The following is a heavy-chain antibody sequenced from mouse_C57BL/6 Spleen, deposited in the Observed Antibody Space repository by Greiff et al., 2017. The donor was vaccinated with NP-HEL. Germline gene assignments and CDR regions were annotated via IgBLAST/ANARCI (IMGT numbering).Heavy chain of an antibody. V-gene: IGHV1-82*01. CDR3: ATWDYYYYGSSYDYAMDY. J-gene: IGHJ4*01. CDR2: IYPGDGDT. Sequence: QVQLKESGPELVKPGASVKISCKASGYAFSSSWMNWVKQRPGKGLEWIGRIYPGDGDTNYNGKFKGKATLTADKSSSTAYMQLSSLTSEDSAVYFCATWDYYYYGSSYDYAMDYWGQGTSVTVSS. CDR1: GYAFSSSW. D-gene: IGHD1-1*01.